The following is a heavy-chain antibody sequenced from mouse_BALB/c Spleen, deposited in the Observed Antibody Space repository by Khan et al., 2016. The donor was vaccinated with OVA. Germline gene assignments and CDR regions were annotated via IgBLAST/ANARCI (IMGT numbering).Heavy chain of an antibody. CDR2: ISTYYGDA. CDR3: ARPSTATAMDY. CDR1: GYTFTDYA. V-gene: IGHV1S137*01. J-gene: IGHJ4*01. D-gene: IGHD1-2*01. Sequence: VKLLESGAELVRPGVSVKISCKGSGYTFTDYAMHWVKQSHAKSLEWIGVISTYYGDASYNQKFKGKATMTVDKSSSTAYMELARLTSEDSAIYYCARPSTATAMDYWGQGTSVTVSS.